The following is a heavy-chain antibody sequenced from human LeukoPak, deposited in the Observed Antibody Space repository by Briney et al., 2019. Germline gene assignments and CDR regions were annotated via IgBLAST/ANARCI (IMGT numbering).Heavy chain of an antibody. CDR1: GFTFSSYS. CDR2: ISSSSSYI. V-gene: IGHV3-21*01. Sequence: GGSLRLSCAASGFTFSSYSMNWVRQAPGKGLEWVSSISSSSSYIYYADSVKGRFTISRDNAKNSLYLQMNSLRAEDTAVYYCARGRRQLLTPYYFDYWGQGTLVTVSS. D-gene: IGHD2-2*01. CDR3: ARGRRQLLTPYYFDY. J-gene: IGHJ4*02.